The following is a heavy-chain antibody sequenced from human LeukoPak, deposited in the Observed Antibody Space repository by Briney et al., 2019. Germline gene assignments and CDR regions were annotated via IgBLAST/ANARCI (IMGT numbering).Heavy chain of an antibody. J-gene: IGHJ4*02. Sequence: SQTLSLTCTVSGGSVNSGGYYWTWIRQPAGKGLEWIGRIYTSETTNYNPSLKSRVSISIDMSRNQFSLKLSSVTAADTAIYYCASLRGVFGGFFDYWGQGILVTVSS. D-gene: IGHD3-10*01. CDR2: IYTSETT. CDR1: GGSVNSGGYY. CDR3: ASLRGVFGGFFDY. V-gene: IGHV4-61*02.